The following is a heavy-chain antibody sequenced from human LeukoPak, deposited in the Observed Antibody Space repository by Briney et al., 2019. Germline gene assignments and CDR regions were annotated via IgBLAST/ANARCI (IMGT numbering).Heavy chain of an antibody. CDR3: AKAHVDTAMVSSY. CDR1: GFTFSSYA. CDR2: ISYDGSNK. D-gene: IGHD5-18*01. J-gene: IGHJ4*02. Sequence: GGSLRLSCAASGFTFSSYAMHWVRQAPGKGLEWVAVISYDGSNKYYADSVKGRFTISRDNSKNTPYLQMNSLRAEDTAVYYRAKAHVDTAMVSSYWGQGTLVTVSS. V-gene: IGHV3-30-3*01.